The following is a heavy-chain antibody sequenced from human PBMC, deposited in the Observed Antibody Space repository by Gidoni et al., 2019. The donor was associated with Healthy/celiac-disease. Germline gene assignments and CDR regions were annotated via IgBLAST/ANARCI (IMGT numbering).Heavy chain of an antibody. Sequence: EVQLVESGGGLVKPGGSLRLSCAASGFTFRNAWMSWVRQAPGKGLEWVGRIKSKTDGGTTDYAAPVKGRFTISRDDSKNTLYLQMNSLKTEDTAVYYCTTPVYYDSSGFDYWGQGTLVTVSS. V-gene: IGHV3-15*01. CDR3: TTPVYYDSSGFDY. J-gene: IGHJ4*02. CDR2: IKSKTDGGTT. CDR1: GFTFRNAW. D-gene: IGHD3-22*01.